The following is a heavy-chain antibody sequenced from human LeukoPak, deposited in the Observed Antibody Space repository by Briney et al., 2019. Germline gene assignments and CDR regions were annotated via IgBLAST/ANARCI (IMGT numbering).Heavy chain of an antibody. CDR3: ARADTAMVGYYYYGMDV. CDR1: GYTFTSYY. Sequence: SVKVSCKASGYTFTSYYMHWVRQAPGQGLEWMGRITPILGIANYAQKFQGRVTITADKSTSTAYMELSSLRSEDTAVYYCARADTAMVGYYYYGMDVWGQGTTVTVSS. CDR2: ITPILGIA. J-gene: IGHJ6*02. D-gene: IGHD5-18*01. V-gene: IGHV1-69*04.